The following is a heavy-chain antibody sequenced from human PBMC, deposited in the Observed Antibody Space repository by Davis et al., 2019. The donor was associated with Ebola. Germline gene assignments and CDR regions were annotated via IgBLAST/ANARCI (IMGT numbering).Heavy chain of an antibody. Sequence: GESLKLSCATPGFTFRCSAMHWVRQAPGRGLEWVCRIQTKTNNYATSYAASVRGRFTISRDDSANTAYLQVNSLKSEDTAVYYCGKTIALGLGMDWFDSWGQGTLVTVSS. V-gene: IGHV3-73*01. J-gene: IGHJ5*01. CDR3: GKTIALGLGMDWFDS. CDR1: GFTFRCSA. CDR2: IQTKTNNYAT. D-gene: IGHD6-19*01.